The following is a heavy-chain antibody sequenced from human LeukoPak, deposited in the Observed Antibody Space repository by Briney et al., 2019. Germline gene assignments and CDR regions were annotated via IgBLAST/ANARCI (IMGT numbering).Heavy chain of an antibody. J-gene: IGHJ4*02. CDR1: GFSLSSYG. Sequence: GGSLRLSCAVSGFSLSSYGMHWVRQAPGKGLEWVAFISYDGNNKYYADSVKGRLTISRDTSKNMLYLQMNNLRAEDTAVYYCATRGSYFEDFWGQGTLVTVSS. CDR3: ATRGSYFEDF. D-gene: IGHD1-26*01. CDR2: ISYDGNNK. V-gene: IGHV3-30*03.